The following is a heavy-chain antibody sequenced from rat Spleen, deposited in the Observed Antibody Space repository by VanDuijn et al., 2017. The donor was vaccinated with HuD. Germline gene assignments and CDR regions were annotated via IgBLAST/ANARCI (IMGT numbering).Heavy chain of an antibody. D-gene: IGHD1-12*02. CDR1: GFTFSDYY. CDR3: TTDRRYYDDSYVMDA. Sequence: EVQLVESGGGLVQPGGSLKLSCAASGFTFSDYYMAWVRQAPTKGLEWVASISYDGGGTYYRDSVKGRFTISRDNAKSSLYLQMDSLRSEDTATYYCTTDRRYYDDSYVMDAWGQGASVTVS. J-gene: IGHJ4*01. V-gene: IGHV5-20*01. CDR2: ISYDGGGT.